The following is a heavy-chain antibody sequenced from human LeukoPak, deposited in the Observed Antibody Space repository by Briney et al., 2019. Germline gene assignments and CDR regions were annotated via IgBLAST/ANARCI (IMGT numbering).Heavy chain of an antibody. CDR3: ARRYCSSGSCYGSNNWFDP. CDR1: GYSFTSYW. V-gene: IGHV5-51*01. Sequence: RGEALKISCKGFGYSFTSYWIGWVRQMPGKGLEWMGIIYPHDSDTRYSPSFQGQVTISADKSISTAYLQWSSLKASDTAMYYCARRYCSSGSCYGSNNWFDPWGQGTLVTVSS. D-gene: IGHD2-2*01. J-gene: IGHJ5*02. CDR2: IYPHDSDT.